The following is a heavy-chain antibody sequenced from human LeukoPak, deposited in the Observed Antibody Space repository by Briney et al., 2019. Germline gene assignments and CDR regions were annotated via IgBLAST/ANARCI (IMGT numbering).Heavy chain of an antibody. Sequence: GGSLRLSCAASGFTFSNYWMHWVRQAPGKGLVWVSRISSDESITSYADSVKGRFTISRDNAKNTLFLQMNGLRAEDTAVYYCAKDRLAYYYDSSASYGMDVWGQGTTVTVSS. D-gene: IGHD3-22*01. CDR2: ISSDESIT. J-gene: IGHJ6*02. V-gene: IGHV3-74*01. CDR1: GFTFSNYW. CDR3: AKDRLAYYYDSSASYGMDV.